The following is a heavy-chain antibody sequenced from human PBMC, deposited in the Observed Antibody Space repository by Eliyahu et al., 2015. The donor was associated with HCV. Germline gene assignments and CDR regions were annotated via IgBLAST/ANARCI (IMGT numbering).Heavy chain of an antibody. D-gene: IGHD6-13*01. Sequence: EVQLVESGGGLVQPGGSLRLSCATSGFTFSSHSMNWVRQAPGKGLEWVSHISSSDGTRYYADSVKGRFTISRDNAENSLSLQMNSLRDEDTAVYYCVRDPLAASGAFDSWGQGTLVTVSS. J-gene: IGHJ4*02. CDR3: VRDPLAASGAFDS. V-gene: IGHV3-48*02. CDR1: GFTFSSHS. CDR2: ISSSDGTR.